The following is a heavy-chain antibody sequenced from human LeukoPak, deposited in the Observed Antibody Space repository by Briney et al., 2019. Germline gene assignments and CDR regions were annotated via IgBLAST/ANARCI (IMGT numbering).Heavy chain of an antibody. D-gene: IGHD3-16*02. J-gene: IGHJ4*02. CDR2: INHSGST. Sequence: SETLSLTCAVYGGSFSGYYWSWIRQPPGKGLEWIGEINHSGSTNYNPSLKSRVTISVDTSKNQFSPKLSSVTAADTAVYYCARERDDYVWGSYRHYYFDYWGQGTLVTVSS. CDR1: GGSFSGYY. V-gene: IGHV4-34*01. CDR3: ARERDDYVWGSYRHYYFDY.